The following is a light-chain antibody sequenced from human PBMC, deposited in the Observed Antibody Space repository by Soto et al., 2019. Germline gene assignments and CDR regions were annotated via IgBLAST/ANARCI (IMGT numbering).Light chain of an antibody. Sequence: QSALTQPASVSGSPGQSITITCTGTSSDIGGYDYVSWYQHHPGKAPKVIIYGVTNRPSGVSHRFSGSKSANTASLTISGLQAEDEADYYCTSYTSSSTHVFGTRTKVTVL. CDR3: TSYTSSSTHV. CDR2: GVT. J-gene: IGLJ1*01. V-gene: IGLV2-14*01. CDR1: SSDIGGYDY.